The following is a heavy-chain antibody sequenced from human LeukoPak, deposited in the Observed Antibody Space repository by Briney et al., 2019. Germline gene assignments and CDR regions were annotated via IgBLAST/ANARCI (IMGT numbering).Heavy chain of an antibody. Sequence: ASVKVSCKASGYTSTSYGISWVRQAPGQGLEWMGWISAYNGNTNYAQKLQGRVTMTTDTSTSTAYMELRSLRSDDTAVYYCARLYYYDSSGYPRRLDYWGQGTLVTVSS. CDR1: GYTSTSYG. D-gene: IGHD3-22*01. CDR3: ARLYYYDSSGYPRRLDY. J-gene: IGHJ4*02. CDR2: ISAYNGNT. V-gene: IGHV1-18*01.